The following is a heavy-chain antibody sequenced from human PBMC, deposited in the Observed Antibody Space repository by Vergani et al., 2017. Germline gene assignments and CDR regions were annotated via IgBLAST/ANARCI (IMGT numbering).Heavy chain of an antibody. D-gene: IGHD4-23*01. Sequence: QVQLVESGGGVVQPGRSLRLSCAASGFTFSSYGMHWVRQAPGKGLEWVAVIWYDGSNKYYADSVKGRFTISRDNSKNTLYLQMNSLRAEDTAVYYCAKVEYGGNTRGYFDYWGQGTLVTVSS. V-gene: IGHV3-33*06. CDR1: GFTFSSYG. CDR3: AKVEYGGNTRGYFDY. CDR2: IWYDGSNK. J-gene: IGHJ4*02.